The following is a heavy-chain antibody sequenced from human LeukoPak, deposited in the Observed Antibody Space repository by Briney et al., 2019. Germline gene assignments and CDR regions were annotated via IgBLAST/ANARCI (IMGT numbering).Heavy chain of an antibody. D-gene: IGHD2-2*01. CDR1: RFTFSTYA. Sequence: QPGGSLRLSCTAPRFTFSTYAMSWVRQAPGKGLEWVSSISGSGDTTYYTGSVKGRFTISRDNSKNALYLQMSSLRAEDTAVYYCAKSQRNDQQVVQRIDYWGQGTLVTVSS. J-gene: IGHJ4*02. V-gene: IGHV3-23*01. CDR3: AKSQRNDQQVVQRIDY. CDR2: ISGSGDTT.